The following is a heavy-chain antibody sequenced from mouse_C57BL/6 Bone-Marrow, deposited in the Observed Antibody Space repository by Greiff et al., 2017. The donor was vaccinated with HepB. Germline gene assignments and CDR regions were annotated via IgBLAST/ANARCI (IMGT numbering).Heavy chain of an antibody. J-gene: IGHJ4*01. CDR2: IYPRSGNT. CDR1: GYTFTSYG. Sequence: VKLQESGAELARPGASVKLSCKASGYTFTSYGISWVKQRTGQGLEWIGEIYPRSGNTYYNEKFKGKATLTADKSSSTAYMGLRSLTSEDSAVYFCAFITTVVALYYYAMDYWGQGTSVTVSS. CDR3: AFITTVVALYYYAMDY. V-gene: IGHV1-81*01. D-gene: IGHD1-1*01.